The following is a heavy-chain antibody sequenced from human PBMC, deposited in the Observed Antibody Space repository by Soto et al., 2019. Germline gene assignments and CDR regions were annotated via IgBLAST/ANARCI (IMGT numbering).Heavy chain of an antibody. CDR2: IIPILGIA. V-gene: IGHV1-69*04. Sequence: SVKVSCKASGGTFSSYTISWVRQAPGQGLEWMGRIIPILGIANYAQKFQGRVTITADKSTSTAYMELRSLRSDDTAVYYCARDFLRNYYDSSGYSYWGQGTLVTVSS. J-gene: IGHJ4*02. CDR3: ARDFLRNYYDSSGYSY. D-gene: IGHD3-22*01. CDR1: GGTFSSYT.